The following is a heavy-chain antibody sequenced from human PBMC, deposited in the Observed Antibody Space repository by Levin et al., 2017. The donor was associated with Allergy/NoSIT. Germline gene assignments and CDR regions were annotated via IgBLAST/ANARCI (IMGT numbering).Heavy chain of an antibody. D-gene: IGHD5-18*01. CDR1: GGSISSGGYS. J-gene: IGHJ4*02. Sequence: SETLSLTCAVSGGSISSGGYSWSWIRQPPGKGLEWIGNIYLSGSTNDNPSPKSRVTMSVDRSKNQFSLTLSYVTAADTAVYYCARVAGYSYGYYFDYWGPGTLVTVSS. V-gene: IGHV4-30-2*01. CDR2: IYLSGST. CDR3: ARVAGYSYGYYFDY.